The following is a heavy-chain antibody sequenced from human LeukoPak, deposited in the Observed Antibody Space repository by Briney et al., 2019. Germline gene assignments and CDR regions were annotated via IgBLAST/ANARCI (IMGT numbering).Heavy chain of an antibody. J-gene: IGHJ4*02. CDR3: ARDRYYYGSGSSFDY. Sequence: GGSLRLSCAASRFTFSDYYMSWLRQAPGKGLEWVSFARYDGRDEYYADSVKGRFTISRDNAKNSLYLQMNSLRAEDTAVYYCARDRYYYGSGSSFDYWGQGTLVTVSS. CDR2: ARYDGRDE. CDR1: RFTFSDYY. D-gene: IGHD3-10*01. V-gene: IGHV3-11*04.